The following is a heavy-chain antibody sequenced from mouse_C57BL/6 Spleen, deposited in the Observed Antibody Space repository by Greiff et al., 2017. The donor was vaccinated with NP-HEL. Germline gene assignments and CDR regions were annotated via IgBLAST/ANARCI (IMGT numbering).Heavy chain of an antibody. CDR3: ARGNSFYYGSSYWYFDV. CDR2: IYPSDSET. Sequence: VQLQQPGAELVRPGSSVKLSCKASGYTFTSYWMDWVKQRPGQGLEWIGNIYPSDSETHYNQKFKDKATLTVDKSSSIAYMQLSSLTSEDSAVYYCARGNSFYYGSSYWYFDVWGTGTTVTVSS. D-gene: IGHD1-1*01. V-gene: IGHV1-61*01. CDR1: GYTFTSYW. J-gene: IGHJ1*03.